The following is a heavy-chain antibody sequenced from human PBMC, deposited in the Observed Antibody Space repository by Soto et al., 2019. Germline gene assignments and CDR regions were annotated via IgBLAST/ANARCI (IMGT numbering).Heavy chain of an antibody. J-gene: IGHJ3*02. CDR3: ARALGYCTKGVCSARYAFDI. Sequence: QVQLQESGPGLVKPSQTLSLTCTVSGGSISSGGYYWSWIRQHPGKVLEWIGYIYYSGSTYYNPSLKSRVTISVDTSKNQFSLKLSSVTAADTAVYYCARALGYCTKGVCSARYAFDIWGQGTMVTVSS. D-gene: IGHD2-8*01. CDR1: GGSISSGGYY. CDR2: IYYSGST. V-gene: IGHV4-31*03.